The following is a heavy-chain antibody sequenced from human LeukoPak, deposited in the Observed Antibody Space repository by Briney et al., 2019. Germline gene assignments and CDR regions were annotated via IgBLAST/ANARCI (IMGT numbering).Heavy chain of an antibody. J-gene: IGHJ6*02. CDR1: GGSISSGGYY. D-gene: IGHD3-3*01. CDR2: IYYSGST. Sequence: SQTLSLTCTVSGGSISSGGYYWSWIRRHPGKGLEWIGYIYYSGSTYYNPSLKSRVTISVDTSKNQFSLKLSSVTAADTAVYYCARAVNTYYDFWSGPQAYGMDVWGQGTTVTVSS. V-gene: IGHV4-31*03. CDR3: ARAVNTYYDFWSGPQAYGMDV.